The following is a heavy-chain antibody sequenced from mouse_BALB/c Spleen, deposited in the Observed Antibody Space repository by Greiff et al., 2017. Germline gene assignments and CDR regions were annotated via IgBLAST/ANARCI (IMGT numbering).Heavy chain of an antibody. J-gene: IGHJ3*01. CDR2: IWAGGST. D-gene: IGHD2-4*01. CDR3: ARGSTMITTFAY. CDR1: GFSLTSYG. Sequence: VQLQQSGPGLVAPSQSLSITCTVSGFSLTSYGVHWVRQPPGKGLEWLGVIWAGGSTNYNSALMSRLSSSKDDSKSQVFLKMNSLQTDDTAMYYCARGSTMITTFAYWGQGTLVTVSA. V-gene: IGHV2-9*02.